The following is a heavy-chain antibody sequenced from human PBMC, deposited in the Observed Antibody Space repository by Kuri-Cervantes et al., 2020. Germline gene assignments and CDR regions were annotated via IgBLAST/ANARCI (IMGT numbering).Heavy chain of an antibody. J-gene: IGHJ4*02. D-gene: IGHD1-26*01. V-gene: IGHV3-9*01. CDR2: ISWNSGSI. Sequence: SLKISCAASGFTFSSYWMHWVRQAPGKGLEWVSGISWNSGSIGYADSVKGRFTISRDNAKNSLYLQMNSLRAEDTAVYYCAKERLVGGSYYYYFDYWGQGTLVTVSS. CDR1: GFTFSSYW. CDR3: AKERLVGGSYYYYFDY.